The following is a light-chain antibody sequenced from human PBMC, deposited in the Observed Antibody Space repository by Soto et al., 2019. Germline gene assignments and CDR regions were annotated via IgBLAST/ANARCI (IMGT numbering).Light chain of an antibody. Sequence: EIVLTQSPATLSLSPGERATLSCRASRSVSTFLAWYQHKPGQPPRLLIYDASNRTTGIPARFSGSGSGTDFTLSIRSLEPEDAAVYYCQQRGDWPPITFGQGTRLEIK. CDR3: QQRGDWPPIT. CDR2: DAS. J-gene: IGKJ5*01. V-gene: IGKV3-11*01. CDR1: RSVSTF.